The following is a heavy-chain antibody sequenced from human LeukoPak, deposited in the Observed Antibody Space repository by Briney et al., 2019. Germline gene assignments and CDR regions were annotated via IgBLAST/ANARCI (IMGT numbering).Heavy chain of an antibody. D-gene: IGHD6-13*01. CDR1: GFTFGSYS. J-gene: IGHJ4*02. V-gene: IGHV3-21*01. CDR3: AKDSHSWSRDY. Sequence: GGSLRLSCAASGFTFGSYSMTWVRQAPGKGLEWVSLIDSNSNFMNYADSVKGRFTISRDNVKKSLYLEMNSLRAEDTAVYYYAKDSHSWSRDYWGQGTLVTVSS. CDR2: IDSNSNFM.